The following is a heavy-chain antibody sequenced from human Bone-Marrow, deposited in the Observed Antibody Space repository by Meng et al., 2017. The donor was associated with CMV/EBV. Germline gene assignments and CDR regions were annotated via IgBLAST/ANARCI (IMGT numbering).Heavy chain of an antibody. J-gene: IGHJ4*02. CDR2: IYSGGSST. Sequence: GESLKISCAASGFTFSNYAMSWVRQAPGKGLEWVSVIYSGGSSTYYADSVKGRFTISRDNSKNTLYMQMNSLRAEDTAVYYCAKERGAGGDFEYWGQGTLVTVSS. D-gene: IGHD3-16*01. CDR3: AKERGAGGDFEY. CDR1: GFTFSNYA. V-gene: IGHV3-23*03.